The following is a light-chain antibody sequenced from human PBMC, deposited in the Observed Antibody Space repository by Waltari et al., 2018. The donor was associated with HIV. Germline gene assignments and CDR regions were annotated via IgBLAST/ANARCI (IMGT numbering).Light chain of an antibody. CDR3: SSYTSSSTLV. V-gene: IGLV2-14*01. J-gene: IGLJ2*01. CDR1: SSDVGGYNY. Sequence: QSALTQPASVSGSPGQSITISCTGTSSDVGGYNYVSWYQQHPGKAPKLKIYEVSNRPSGVCNRFSGSKAVNAAALTISVLQAEDEADYYCSSYTSSSTLVFGGGTELTVL. CDR2: EVS.